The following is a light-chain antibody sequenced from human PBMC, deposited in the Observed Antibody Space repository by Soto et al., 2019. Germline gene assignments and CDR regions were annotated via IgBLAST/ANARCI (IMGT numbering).Light chain of an antibody. CDR1: SSDIGRYDY. Sequence: QSALTQPASVSGSPGQSITISCTGTSSDIGRYDYVSWYQQFPGKAPKLMIYRVINRPSGVSDRFSGSKSGNSASLSISGLQPEDEASYFCGSYTRATTWVFGGGTKLIVL. CDR2: RVI. J-gene: IGLJ3*02. CDR3: GSYTRATTWV. V-gene: IGLV2-14*03.